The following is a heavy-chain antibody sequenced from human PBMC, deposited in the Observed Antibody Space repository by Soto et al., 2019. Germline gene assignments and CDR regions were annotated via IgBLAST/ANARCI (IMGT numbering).Heavy chain of an antibody. CDR1: GFTFSSYS. V-gene: IGHV3-48*02. D-gene: IGHD2-15*01. CDR2: ISSSSSTI. CDR3: ARVTSDLVVHY. Sequence: EVQLVESGGGLVQPGGSLRLSCAASGFTFSSYSMNWVRQAPGKGLEWVSYISSSSSTIYYADSVKGRFTISRDNAKNSLYLQMNSRRDEDTAVYYCARVTSDLVVHYWGQGTLVTVSS. J-gene: IGHJ4*02.